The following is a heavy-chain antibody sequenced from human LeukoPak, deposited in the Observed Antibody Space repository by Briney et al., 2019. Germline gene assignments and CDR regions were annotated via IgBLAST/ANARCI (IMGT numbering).Heavy chain of an antibody. J-gene: IGHJ4*02. CDR3: ARGSAYYYDSSGYPTFDY. CDR1: GGSISSYY. CDR2: FYYSGST. D-gene: IGHD3-22*01. Sequence: SETLSLTCTVSGGSISSYYWSWIRQPPGNGLEWIGYFYYSGSTNYNTSLKSRVTISVHTSKNQFSLKLSSVTAADTAVYYCARGSAYYYDSSGYPTFDYWGQGTLVTVSS. V-gene: IGHV4-59*01.